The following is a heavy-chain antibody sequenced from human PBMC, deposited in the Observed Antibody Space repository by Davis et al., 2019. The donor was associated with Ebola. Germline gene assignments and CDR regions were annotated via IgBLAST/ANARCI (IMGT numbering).Heavy chain of an antibody. CDR3: ARVNLWSRGWGMDV. V-gene: IGHV3-48*02. Sequence: GGSLRLSCAASGFTFSSYGMHWVRQAPGKGLEWLSYISSGGITTYYADSARGRFSSSRDNAKNSLFLQMNSLRDEDTAVYYCARVNLWSRGWGMDVWGKGTTVTVSS. J-gene: IGHJ6*03. CDR2: ISSGGITT. CDR1: GFTFSSYG. D-gene: IGHD2-21*01.